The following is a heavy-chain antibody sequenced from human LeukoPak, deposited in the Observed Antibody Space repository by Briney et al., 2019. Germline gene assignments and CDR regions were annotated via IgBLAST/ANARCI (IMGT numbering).Heavy chain of an antibody. D-gene: IGHD3-16*02. V-gene: IGHV5-51*01. Sequence: GESLKISCKGSGYSFTSYWIGWVRHMPGKALEWMGIIYPGDPDTRYSPSFQGQVTISADKSTSTAYLQWSSLKASDTAMYYCARLYDYVWGSYPPSPFDYWGQGTLVTVSS. J-gene: IGHJ4*02. CDR1: GYSFTSYW. CDR3: ARLYDYVWGSYPPSPFDY. CDR2: IYPGDPDT.